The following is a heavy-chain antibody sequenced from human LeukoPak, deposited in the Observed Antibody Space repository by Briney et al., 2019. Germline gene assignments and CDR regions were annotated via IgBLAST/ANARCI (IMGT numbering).Heavy chain of an antibody. J-gene: IGHJ3*02. CDR2: IYYSGST. V-gene: IGHV4-30-4*01. CDR1: GGSISSGDYY. D-gene: IGHD3-22*01. Sequence: PSETLSLTCTVSGGSISSGDYYWSWIRQPPGKGLEWIGYIYYSGSTYYNPSLKSRVTISVDTSKNQFSLKLSSVTAADTAVYYCARDSYDSSGYFDAFDIWGHGTMVTVSS. CDR3: ARDSYDSSGYFDAFDI.